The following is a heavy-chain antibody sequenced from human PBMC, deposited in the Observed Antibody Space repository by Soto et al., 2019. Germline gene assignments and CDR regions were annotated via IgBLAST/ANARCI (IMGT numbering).Heavy chain of an antibody. CDR2: VNPNSGNT. J-gene: IGHJ4*02. V-gene: IGHV1-8*01. CDR1: GYTFTHND. Sequence: QVQLVQSGAEVKKPGASVKVSCKASGYTFTHNDINWVRQATGQGLEWVGWVNPNSGNTAYAQKFQGRVTMTRNTSIRTAYMELSSLRSEDTAVYYCARRTSDYSEFWGQGTLVTVSS. CDR3: ARRTSDYSEF.